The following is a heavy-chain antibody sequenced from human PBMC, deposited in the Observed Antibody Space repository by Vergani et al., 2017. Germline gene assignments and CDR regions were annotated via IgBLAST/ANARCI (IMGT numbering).Heavy chain of an antibody. CDR3: ARSGDYGDYYYYGMDV. V-gene: IGHV3-53*04. CDR2: IYSGGST. CDR1: GFTVSSNY. J-gene: IGHJ6*02. D-gene: IGHD4-17*01. Sequence: EVQLVESGGGLVQPGGSLRLSCAASGFTVSSNYMSWVRQAPGKGLEWVSVIYSGGSTYYADSVKGRFTISRHNSKNTLYLQMNSLRAEDTAVYYCARSGDYGDYYYYGMDVWGQGTTVTVSS.